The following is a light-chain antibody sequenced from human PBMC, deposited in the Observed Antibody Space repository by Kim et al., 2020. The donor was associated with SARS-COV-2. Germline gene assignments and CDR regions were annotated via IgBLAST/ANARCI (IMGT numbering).Light chain of an antibody. Sequence: SYELTQPPSVSVSPGQTASITCSGDKLGDKYACWYQQKPGQSPVLVIYQDSKRPSGIPERFSGSNSGNKATLTISGTQAMDEADYYCQAWDSSTAWVFGGVTQLTVL. V-gene: IGLV3-1*01. CDR3: QAWDSSTAWV. J-gene: IGLJ3*02. CDR1: KLGDKY. CDR2: QDS.